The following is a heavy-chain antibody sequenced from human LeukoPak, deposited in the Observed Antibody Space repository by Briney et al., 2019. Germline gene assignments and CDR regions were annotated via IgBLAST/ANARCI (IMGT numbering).Heavy chain of an antibody. D-gene: IGHD5-24*01. CDR1: GFNFRDAA. Sequence: GGSLRLSCAASGFNFRDAAMTWVRQAPGKGLEWVSLISFSGNNSYYADSVKGRFTISRDNSKNTRSLQMNSMRVEDTAIYYCAKDIQLSTWGLGTMVTVSS. CDR2: ISFSGNNS. J-gene: IGHJ3*01. CDR3: AKDIQLST. V-gene: IGHV3-23*01.